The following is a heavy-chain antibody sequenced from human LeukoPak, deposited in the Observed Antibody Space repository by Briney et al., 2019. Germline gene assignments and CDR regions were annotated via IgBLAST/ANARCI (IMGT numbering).Heavy chain of an antibody. CDR1: RGSISDSNYY. Sequence: SETLSLTCTVSRGSISDSNYYWGWIRQPPGKGLEWIGSIYYSGSTYYNPSLKSRVTISVDTSKNQFSLKLSSVTAADTAVYYCASLPIGGSGSYYIDYWGQGTLVTVSS. CDR2: IYYSGST. V-gene: IGHV4-39*07. D-gene: IGHD3-10*01. J-gene: IGHJ4*02. CDR3: ASLPIGGSGSYYIDY.